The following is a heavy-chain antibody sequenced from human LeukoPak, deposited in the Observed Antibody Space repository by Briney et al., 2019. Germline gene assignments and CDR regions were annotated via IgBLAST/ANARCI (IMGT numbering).Heavy chain of an antibody. CDR1: GDSIGRGSYY. V-gene: IGHV4-61*02. D-gene: IGHD3-10*01. J-gene: IGHJ6*02. Sequence: SETLSLTRAVSGDSIGRGSYYWGWIRQPAGKAPEWIGRIFNTGSTSYNPSLKSRVTISVDTSKNQFSLNLRSVTAADTAVYCARDLGNGFMVRIFNGMDVWGQGTTVTVSS. CDR2: IFNTGST. CDR3: ARDLGNGFMVRIFNGMDV.